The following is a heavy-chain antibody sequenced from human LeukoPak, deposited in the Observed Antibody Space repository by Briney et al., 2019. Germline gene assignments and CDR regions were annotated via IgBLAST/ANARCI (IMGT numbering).Heavy chain of an antibody. CDR1: GFTFSTYA. CDR2: ITSGGHTT. J-gene: IGHJ4*02. V-gene: IGHV3-23*01. CDR3: AKSYSGYDSGPPFDY. Sequence: GGSLRLSCGASGFTFSTYAMSWVRQVPGKGLEGVSAITSGGHTTYYADSVKGRFTISRDNSKNTLYLQMNNVRAEDTALYHCAKSYSGYDSGPPFDYWGQGILVTVSS. D-gene: IGHD5-12*01.